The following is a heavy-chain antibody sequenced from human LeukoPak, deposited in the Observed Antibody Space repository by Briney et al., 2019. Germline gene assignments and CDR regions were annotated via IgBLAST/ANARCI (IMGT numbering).Heavy chain of an antibody. V-gene: IGHV3-21*01. CDR1: GFTFSSYS. D-gene: IGHD6-13*01. CDR3: ARDPGIAAADPY. J-gene: IGHJ4*02. CDR2: ISSSSSYI. Sequence: GGSLRLSCAASGFTFSSYSMNWVRQAPGKGXXXVSSISSSSSYIYYADSVKGRFTISRDNAKNSLYLQMNSLRAEDTAVYYCARDPGIAAADPYWGQGTLVTVSS.